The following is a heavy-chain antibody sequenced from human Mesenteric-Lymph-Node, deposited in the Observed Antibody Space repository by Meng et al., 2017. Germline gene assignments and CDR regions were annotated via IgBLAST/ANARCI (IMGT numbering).Heavy chain of an antibody. Sequence: QVPLEVAGPGLVKPSPPLSLTGTVSGGSISSGDYYWSWVRQPPGKGLGWIGYIYNSGSTYYNPSLKSRVTISVDTSKNQFSLKLRLVTAADTAVYYCAREGRSHQVGVSVYWGQGNLVTVSS. D-gene: IGHD2-21*01. V-gene: IGHV4-30-4*01. CDR3: AREGRSHQVGVSVY. CDR1: GGSISSGDYY. J-gene: IGHJ4*02. CDR2: IYNSGST.